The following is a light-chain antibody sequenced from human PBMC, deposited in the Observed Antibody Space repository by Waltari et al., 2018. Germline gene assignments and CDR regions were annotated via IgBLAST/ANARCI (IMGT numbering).Light chain of an antibody. J-gene: IGKJ5*01. CDR3: QQRSNWPIT. V-gene: IGKV3-11*01. CDR2: DAA. Sequence: EIVLTQSPATLPLSPGERATLSGRASQRVISYLAWYQQKPGQAPRLLIYDAANRATGIPARFSGSGSGTDVTLNISSLEPEDFAVYYCQQRSNWPITFGQGTRLEIK. CDR1: QRVISY.